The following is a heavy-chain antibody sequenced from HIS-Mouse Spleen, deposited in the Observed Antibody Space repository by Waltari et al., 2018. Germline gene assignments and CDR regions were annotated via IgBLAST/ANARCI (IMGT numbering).Heavy chain of an antibody. D-gene: IGHD6-13*01. Sequence: QLQLQESGPGLVKPSETLSLTCTVSGGSISSSSYYWGWIRQPPGKGLVWSGSIYYSGSTSSTPSLKSRVTISVDTSKNQFSLKLSSVTAADTAVYYCAREIPYSSSWYDWYFDLWGRGTLVTVSS. CDR1: GGSISSSSYY. CDR3: AREIPYSSSWYDWYFDL. CDR2: IYYSGST. V-gene: IGHV4-39*07. J-gene: IGHJ2*01.